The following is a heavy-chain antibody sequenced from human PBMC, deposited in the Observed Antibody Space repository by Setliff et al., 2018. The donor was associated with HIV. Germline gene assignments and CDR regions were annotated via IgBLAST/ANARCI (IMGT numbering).Heavy chain of an antibody. V-gene: IGHV5-51*01. J-gene: IGHJ3*02. Sequence: GESLKISCKGSGYSFTSYWIAWVRQMPGKGLEWMGIIYPGDSDTRYSPSFQGQVTISADRSISTAYLQWSSLKASDTAMYYCARPLWSQSSDAFSIWGQGTMVTVSS. CDR2: IYPGDSDT. CDR1: GYSFTSYW. CDR3: ARPLWSQSSDAFSI. D-gene: IGHD2-21*01.